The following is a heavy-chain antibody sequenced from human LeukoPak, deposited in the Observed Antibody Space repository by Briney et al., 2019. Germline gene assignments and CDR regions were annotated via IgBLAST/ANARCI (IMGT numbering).Heavy chain of an antibody. CDR1: GGSISSSTYY. V-gene: IGHV4-39*01. CDR3: ASQMATITGGAY. CDR2: IHYSGNT. D-gene: IGHD5-24*01. J-gene: IGHJ4*02. Sequence: SETLSLTCTVSGGSISSSTYYWGWIRQPPGKGLEWIGSIHYSGNTYYNPSLKSRFTISVDTSTNQFSLKVSSVTAADTAVYYCASQMATITGGAYWGQGTLVTVSS.